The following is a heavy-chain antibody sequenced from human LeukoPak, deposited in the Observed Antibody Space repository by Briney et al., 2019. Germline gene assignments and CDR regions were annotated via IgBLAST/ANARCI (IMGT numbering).Heavy chain of an antibody. D-gene: IGHD3-10*01. J-gene: IGHJ4*02. CDR1: GGSISSYY. CDR3: ARWFGEDYFDY. V-gene: IGHV4-59*08. Sequence: PSETLSLTCTVSGGSISSYYWSWIRQPPGKGLEWIGYIYYSGSTNYNPSLKSRVTISVDTSKNQFSLKLSSVTAADTAVYYCARWFGEDYFDYWGQGTLVTVSS. CDR2: IYYSGST.